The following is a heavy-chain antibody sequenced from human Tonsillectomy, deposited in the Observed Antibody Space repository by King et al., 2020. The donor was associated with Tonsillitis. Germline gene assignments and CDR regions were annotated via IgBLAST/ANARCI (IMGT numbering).Heavy chain of an antibody. CDR1: GFTFSSYA. J-gene: IGHJ5*02. Sequence: VQLVESGGDLVQPGGSLRVSCAASGFTFSSYALSWVRQAPGKGLEWVSSISGGGDSTYYADSVKGRFAITRDNSKNTVFLQMNSLRVEDTAVYYCAKGSSEADLLGAWGQGTLVTVSS. CDR3: AKGSSEADLLGA. V-gene: IGHV3-23*04. D-gene: IGHD3-16*01. CDR2: ISGGGDST.